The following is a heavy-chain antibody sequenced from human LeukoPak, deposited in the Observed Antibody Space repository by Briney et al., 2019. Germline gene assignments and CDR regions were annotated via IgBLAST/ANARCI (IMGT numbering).Heavy chain of an antibody. V-gene: IGHV1-2*02. CDR2: INPNSGGT. CDR3: ARGRIAAADDPNPSSHLAFDY. Sequence: ASVKVSCKASGYTFTGYYMHWVRQAPGQGLEWMGWINPNSGGTNYAQKFQGRVTMTRDTSISTAYMELSRLRSDDTAVYYCARGRIAAADDPNPSSHLAFDYWGQGTLVTVSS. D-gene: IGHD6-13*01. CDR1: GYTFTGYY. J-gene: IGHJ4*02.